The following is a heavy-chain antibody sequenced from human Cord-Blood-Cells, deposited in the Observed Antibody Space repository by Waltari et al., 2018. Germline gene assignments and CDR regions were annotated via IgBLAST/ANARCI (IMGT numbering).Heavy chain of an antibody. CDR3: ARRAGIAARNWFDP. D-gene: IGHD6-6*01. Sequence: QLQLQESGPGLVKPSETLSLTCTVSGGSISSSSYSWGWIRQPPGKGLEWIGSIYYSGSTYYNPSLKSRVTISVDTSKNQFSLKLSSVTAADTAVYYCARRAGIAARNWFDPWGQGTPVTVSS. J-gene: IGHJ5*02. CDR2: IYYSGST. V-gene: IGHV4-39*01. CDR1: GGSISSSSYS.